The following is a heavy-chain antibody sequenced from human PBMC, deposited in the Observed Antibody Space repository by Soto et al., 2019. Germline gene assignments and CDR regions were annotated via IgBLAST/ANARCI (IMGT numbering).Heavy chain of an antibody. CDR1: GYTFTGYY. J-gene: IGHJ6*02. Sequence: ASVKVSCKASGYTFTGYYMHWVRQAPGQGLEWMGWINPNSGGTNYAQKFQGWVTMTRDTSISTAYMELRRLRSDDTAVYYCARSTSQSYSSSTGYYYYGMDVWGQGTTVTVSS. CDR3: ARSTSQSYSSSTGYYYYGMDV. CDR2: INPNSGGT. D-gene: IGHD6-6*01. V-gene: IGHV1-2*04.